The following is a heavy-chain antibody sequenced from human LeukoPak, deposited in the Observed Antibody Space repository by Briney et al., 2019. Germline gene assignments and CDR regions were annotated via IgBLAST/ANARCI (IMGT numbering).Heavy chain of an antibody. V-gene: IGHV3-23*01. CDR1: GFTFSSYA. CDR2: ISSGGDNT. J-gene: IGHJ4*02. D-gene: IGHD5-18*01. CDR3: AREDATMVLSLDY. Sequence: GGSLGLSCAASGFTFSSYAMSWVRQAPGKGLEWVSAISSGGDNTYYADSVKGRLTISRDNSKNTLYVQMTSLRAEDTAVYYCAREDATMVLSLDYWGQGALVTVSS.